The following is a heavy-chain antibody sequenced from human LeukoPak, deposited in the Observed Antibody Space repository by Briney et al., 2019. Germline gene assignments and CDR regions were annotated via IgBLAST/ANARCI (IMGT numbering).Heavy chain of an antibody. V-gene: IGHV3-15*01. CDR2: IKSKTDGGTT. D-gene: IGHD3-22*01. CDR3: TTGFITVDGAFDI. J-gene: IGHJ3*02. CDR1: GFTFSNAW. Sequence: PGGTLRLSCAASGFTFSNAWMRWVRQAPGKGLEWVGRIKSKTDGGTTDYAAPVKGRFTISRDDSKNTLYLQMNSLKTEDTAVYYCTTGFITVDGAFDIWGQGTMVTVSS.